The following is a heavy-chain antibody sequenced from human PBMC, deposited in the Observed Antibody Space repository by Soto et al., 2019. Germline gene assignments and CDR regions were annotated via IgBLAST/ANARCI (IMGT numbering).Heavy chain of an antibody. CDR2: ISAYNGNT. Sequence: GASVKVSCTASGYTFTSYGISWVRQAPGQGLEWMGWISAYNGNTNYAQKLQGRVTMTTDTSTSTAHMELRSLRSDDTAVYYCARGGFVVVVAATWEGAFDIWGQGTMVTVSS. D-gene: IGHD2-15*01. CDR1: GYTFTSYG. CDR3: ARGGFVVVVAATWEGAFDI. J-gene: IGHJ3*02. V-gene: IGHV1-18*01.